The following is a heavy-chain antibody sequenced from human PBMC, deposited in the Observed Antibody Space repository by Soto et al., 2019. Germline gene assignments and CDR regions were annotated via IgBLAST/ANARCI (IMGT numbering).Heavy chain of an antibody. D-gene: IGHD4-17*01. J-gene: IGHJ6*03. CDR2: IYPGDSDT. CDR1: GYSFTSYW. CDR3: ARHSRDDYGNLAYYYYMDV. Sequence: LMISCKGSGYSFTSYWIGWVRQMPGKGLEWMGIIYPGDSDTRYSPSFQGQVTISADKSISTAYLQWSSLKASDTAMYYCARHSRDDYGNLAYYYYMDVWGKGTTVTVS. V-gene: IGHV5-51*01.